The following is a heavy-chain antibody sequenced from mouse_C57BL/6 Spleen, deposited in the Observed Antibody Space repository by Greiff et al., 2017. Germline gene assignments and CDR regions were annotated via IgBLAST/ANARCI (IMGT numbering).Heavy chain of an antibody. D-gene: IGHD1-1*01. J-gene: IGHJ2*01. Sequence: EVMLVESGGGLVQPGGSLSLSCAASGFTFTAYYISWVRQSPGKALEWLGFISNKANGYTTESSASMNGLFTVYRDNSQSLLYLQMKAQEAEDSATYYCASSPYCYGSSFDYWGQGTTLTVSS. V-gene: IGHV7-3*01. CDR1: GFTFTAYY. CDR3: ASSPYCYGSSFDY. CDR2: ISNKANGYTT.